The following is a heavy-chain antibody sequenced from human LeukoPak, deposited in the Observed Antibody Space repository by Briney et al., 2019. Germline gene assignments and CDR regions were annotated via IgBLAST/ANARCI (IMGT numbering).Heavy chain of an antibody. CDR2: VHYSGSS. Sequence: PSETLSLTCTVSGVSFSTYYWSWIRQPPGKGLEWIGYVHYSGSSAYIPSLKSRVTMSVDTSKNHFSLSLTSVTAADTALYFCARWYCSDNLCFHMDVWGKGTTVTVFS. CDR3: ARWYCSDNLCFHMDV. V-gene: IGHV4-59*08. CDR1: GVSFSTYY. J-gene: IGHJ6*03. D-gene: IGHD2-15*01.